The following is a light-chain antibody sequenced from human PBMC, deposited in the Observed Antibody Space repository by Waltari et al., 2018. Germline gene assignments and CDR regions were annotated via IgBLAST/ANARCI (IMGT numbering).Light chain of an antibody. CDR1: TSNIGAGHD. J-gene: IGLJ2*01. V-gene: IGLV1-40*01. CDR2: GKN. CDR3: QSFDNMLSGGVV. Sequence: QSVLTQPPSVSGTPGQRVTISCSGSTSNIGAGHDVHWYQHLPGTAPKLLIYGKNTRPSGVPDRCAGSKAGTSASLAITGLQSDDEADYFCQSFDNMLSGGVVFGGGTKLAVL.